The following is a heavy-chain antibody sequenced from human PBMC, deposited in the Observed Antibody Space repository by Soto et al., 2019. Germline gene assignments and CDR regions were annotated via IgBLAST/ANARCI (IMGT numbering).Heavy chain of an antibody. CDR1: GFTFSSYA. D-gene: IGHD6-19*01. J-gene: IGHJ3*01. Sequence: GGSLRLSCAASGFTFSSYAMNWVRQAPGKGLEWVSAISDSGGNTYYADSVKGRFTISRDNPKNTLYLQMNSLRAEDTAVYYCAKPSGWYDAFDFWGQGTMVTVSS. CDR3: AKPSGWYDAFDF. V-gene: IGHV3-23*01. CDR2: ISDSGGNT.